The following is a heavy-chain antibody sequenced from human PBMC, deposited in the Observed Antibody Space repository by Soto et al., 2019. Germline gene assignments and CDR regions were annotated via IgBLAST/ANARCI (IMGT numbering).Heavy chain of an antibody. V-gene: IGHV3-23*01. CDR2: VGISGGST. CDR1: GFTFSSYA. CDR3: AKEETTLANFQH. J-gene: IGHJ1*01. D-gene: IGHD4-17*01. Sequence: EVQLLESGGGLVQPGGSLRLSCAASGFTFSSYAMSWVRQAPGMGLEWVSAVGISGGSTYYADSVKGRFTISRDNSKNTLYLQMNSLRAEDTAVYYCAKEETTLANFQHWGQGTLVTVSS.